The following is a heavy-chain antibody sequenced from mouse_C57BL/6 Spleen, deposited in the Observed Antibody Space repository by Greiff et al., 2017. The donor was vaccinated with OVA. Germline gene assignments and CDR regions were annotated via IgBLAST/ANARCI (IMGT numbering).Heavy chain of an antibody. V-gene: IGHV5-9*01. Sequence: EVQRVESGGGLVKPGGSLKLSCAASGFTFSSYTMSWVRQTPEKRLEWVATISGGGGNTYYPDSVKGRFTISRDNAKNTLYLQMSSLRSEDTALYYCARLWSPYYFDYWGQGTTLTVSS. CDR3: ARLWSPYYFDY. CDR2: ISGGGGNT. CDR1: GFTFSSYT. J-gene: IGHJ2*01. D-gene: IGHD1-1*02.